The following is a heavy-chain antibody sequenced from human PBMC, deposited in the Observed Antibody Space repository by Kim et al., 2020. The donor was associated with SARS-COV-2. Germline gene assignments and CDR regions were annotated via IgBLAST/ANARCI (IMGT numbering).Heavy chain of an antibody. D-gene: IGHD3-16*02. CDR1: GFTFSSYG. CDR2: IWYDGSNK. J-gene: IGHJ6*02. CDR3: AKDRRGSYWYRSWGMDV. Sequence: GGSLRLSCAASGFTFSSYGMHWVRQAPGKGLEWVAVIWYDGSNKYYADSVKGRFTISRDNSKNTLYLQMNSLRAEDTAVYYCAKDRRGSYWYRSWGMDVWGQGTTVTVSS. V-gene: IGHV3-33*06.